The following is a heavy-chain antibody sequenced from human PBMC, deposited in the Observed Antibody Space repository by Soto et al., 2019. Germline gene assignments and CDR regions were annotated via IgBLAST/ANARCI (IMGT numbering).Heavy chain of an antibody. J-gene: IGHJ6*02. CDR3: AKDLVSYGDHEAPLYPIDV. CDR1: GFTFSSYG. D-gene: IGHD4-17*01. CDR2: ISYDGSNK. Sequence: QGQLGESGGGVVQPGRSLRLSCAVSGFTFSSYGMHWVRQAPDKGLEWVAFISYDGSNKYYADSVKGRFTISRDNSKNTLYLQMNSLRTEDTGVYYCAKDLVSYGDHEAPLYPIDVWGQGTTVTVSS. V-gene: IGHV3-30*18.